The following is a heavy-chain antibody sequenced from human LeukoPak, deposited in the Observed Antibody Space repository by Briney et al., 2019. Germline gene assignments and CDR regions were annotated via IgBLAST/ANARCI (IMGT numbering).Heavy chain of an antibody. V-gene: IGHV1-18*01. CDR1: GYTFTSYG. CDR3: ARERYYGSGSRYYYYMDV. CDR2: ISAYNGNT. Sequence: GASVKVSCKASGYTFTSYGISWVRQAPGQGLEWMGWISAYNGNTNYAQKLQGRVTMTTDTSTSTAYMELRSLRSEDTAVYYCARERYYGSGSRYYYYMDVWGKGTTVTVSS. D-gene: IGHD3-10*01. J-gene: IGHJ6*03.